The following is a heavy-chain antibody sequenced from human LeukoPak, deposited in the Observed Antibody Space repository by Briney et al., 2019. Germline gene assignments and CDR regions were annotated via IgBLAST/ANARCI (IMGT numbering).Heavy chain of an antibody. V-gene: IGHV3-53*01. CDR1: GFTFSSYS. J-gene: IGHJ4*02. Sequence: SGGSLRLSCAASGFTFSSYSMNWVRQAPGKGLEWVSVIYSGGSTYYADSVKGRFTISRDNSKNTLYLQMNSLRAEDTAVYYCARLWGSYRDYWGQGTLVTVSS. CDR3: ARLWGSYRDY. CDR2: IYSGGST. D-gene: IGHD3-16*02.